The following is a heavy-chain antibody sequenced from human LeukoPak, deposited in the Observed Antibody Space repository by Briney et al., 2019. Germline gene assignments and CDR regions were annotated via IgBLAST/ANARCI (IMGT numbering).Heavy chain of an antibody. CDR2: INDSGSS. Sequence: PSETLSLTCGVYRGSFSGYYWCWIRQRPAKGLEWIGKINDSGSSNYNPYLKSRGTISVHAAKTQFSLILSSVTAADTAVPYCASRRRDVSSGYYAYWGQGTLVTVSS. V-gene: IGHV4-34*01. CDR1: RGSFSGYY. J-gene: IGHJ4*02. CDR3: ASRRRDVSSGYYAY. D-gene: IGHD3-22*01.